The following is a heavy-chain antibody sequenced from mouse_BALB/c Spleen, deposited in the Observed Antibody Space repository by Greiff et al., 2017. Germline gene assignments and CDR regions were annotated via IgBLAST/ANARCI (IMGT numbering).Heavy chain of an antibody. D-gene: IGHD1-1*01. CDR1: GFTFSSYG. CDR3: ARELVYGRDAMDY. J-gene: IGHJ4*01. V-gene: IGHV5-6-3*01. CDR2: INSNGGST. Sequence: EVQLVESGGGLVQPGGSLKLSCAASGFTFSSYGMSWVRQTPDKRLELVATINSNGGSTYYPDSVKGRFTISRDNAKNTLYLQMSSLKSEDTAMYYCARELVYGRDAMDYWGQGTSVTVSS.